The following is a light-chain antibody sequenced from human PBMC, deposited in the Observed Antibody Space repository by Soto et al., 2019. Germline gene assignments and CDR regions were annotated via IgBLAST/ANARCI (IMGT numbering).Light chain of an antibody. V-gene: IGKV3-20*01. J-gene: IGKJ4*01. CDR1: QRVSSSY. CDR3: QQYDSAPLT. CDR2: GAS. Sequence: EIVLTQSPGTLSLSPGERATLSCRASQRVSSSYLAWYQQKPGQAPRLLIYGASSRATGIPDRFSGSGSGTDFTLTISRLEPEDFAVYYCQQYDSAPLTFGGGTKVEIQ.